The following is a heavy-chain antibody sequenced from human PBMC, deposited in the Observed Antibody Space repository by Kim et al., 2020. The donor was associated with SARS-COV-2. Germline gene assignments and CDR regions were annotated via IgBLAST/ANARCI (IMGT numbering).Heavy chain of an antibody. V-gene: IGHV4-39*01. J-gene: IGHJ4*02. CDR2: VYCTGNT. CDR3: ARHFRGTSIRFLGVFQFDY. D-gene: IGHD3-3*01. Sequence: SETLSLTCTVSGGSISSSDYYWGWIRQPPGQGRDWVGSVYCTGNTYYNPSLKSRVTISVDTNKKQLSLKLSTVTAAETAVDYCARHFRGTSIRFLGVFQFDYWGQGTLVTVSS. CDR1: GGSISSSDYY.